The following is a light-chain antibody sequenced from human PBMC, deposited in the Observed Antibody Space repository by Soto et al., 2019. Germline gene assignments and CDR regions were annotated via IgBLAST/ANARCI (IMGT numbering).Light chain of an antibody. CDR1: QDISNY. CDR2: DAS. V-gene: IGKV1-33*01. CDR3: QQSDSPPIT. Sequence: DIQMTQSPSSLSASVGDRVTITCRASQDISNYLNWYQQRPGKAPKLLIYDASNLERGVPSRFSGTRSGTHFTFAITSLQPEDGATYFCQQSDSPPITFGQGTRLEI. J-gene: IGKJ5*01.